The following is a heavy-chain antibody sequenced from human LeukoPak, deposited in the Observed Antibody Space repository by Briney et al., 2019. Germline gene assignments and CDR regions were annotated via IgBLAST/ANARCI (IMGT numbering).Heavy chain of an antibody. D-gene: IGHD6-6*01. Sequence: GGSLRLSCAASGFTFSGSAMHWVRQASGKGLEWVGRIRSKANSYATAYAASVKGRFTISRDDSKNTAYLQMNILKTEDTAVYYRTRLSSSSTGGFDYWGQGTLVTVSS. CDR3: TRLSSSSTGGFDY. V-gene: IGHV3-73*01. J-gene: IGHJ4*02. CDR1: GFTFSGSA. CDR2: IRSKANSYAT.